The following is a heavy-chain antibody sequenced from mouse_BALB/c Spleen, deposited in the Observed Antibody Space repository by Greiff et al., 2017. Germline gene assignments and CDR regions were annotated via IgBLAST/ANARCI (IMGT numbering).Heavy chain of an antibody. J-gene: IGHJ3*01. CDR3: ARSPIYYGYDGFAY. CDR1: GYTFTSYW. D-gene: IGHD2-2*01. V-gene: IGHV1-7*01. Sequence: QVQLKESGAELAKPGASVKMSCKASGYTFTSYWMHWVKQRPGQGLEWIGYINPSTGYTEYNQKFKDKATLTADKSSSTAYMQLSSLTSEDSAVYYCARSPIYYGYDGFAYWGQGTLVTVSA. CDR2: INPSTGYT.